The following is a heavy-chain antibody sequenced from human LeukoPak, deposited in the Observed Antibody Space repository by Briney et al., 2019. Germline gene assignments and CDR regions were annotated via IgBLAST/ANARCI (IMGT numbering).Heavy chain of an antibody. J-gene: IGHJ4*02. CDR1: GGSFSGYY. V-gene: IGHV4-34*01. D-gene: IGHD3-22*01. CDR3: ARERRGYYYDSSGLGGFDY. Sequence: SETLSLTCAAYGGSFSGYYWSWIRQPPGKGLEWIGEINHSGSTNYNPSLKSRVTISVDTSKNQFSLKLSSVTAADTAVYYCARERRGYYYDSSGLGGFDYWGQGTLVTVSS. CDR2: INHSGST.